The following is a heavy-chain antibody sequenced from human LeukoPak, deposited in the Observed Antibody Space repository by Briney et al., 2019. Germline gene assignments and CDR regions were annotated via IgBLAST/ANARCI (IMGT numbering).Heavy chain of an antibody. CDR1: GFTFSSYA. V-gene: IGHV3-23*01. CDR3: ARAPYYYDSRSGIFDY. J-gene: IGHJ4*02. CDR2: ISGSGGST. D-gene: IGHD3-22*01. Sequence: GGSLRLSCAASGFTFSSYAMTWIRQAPGKGLEWLSVISGSGGSTYYADSVKGRFTISRDNAKNSLYLQMNSLRAEDTAVYYCARAPYYYDSRSGIFDYWGQGTLVTVSS.